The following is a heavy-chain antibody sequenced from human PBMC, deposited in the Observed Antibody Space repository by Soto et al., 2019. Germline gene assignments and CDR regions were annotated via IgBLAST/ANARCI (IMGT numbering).Heavy chain of an antibody. D-gene: IGHD2-8*01. CDR2: INPNSGGT. J-gene: IGHJ3*02. CDR1: GYTFTGYY. V-gene: IGHV1-2*04. Sequence: QVQLVQSGAELKKPGASVKVSCKASGYTFTGYYMHWVRQAPGQGLEWMGWINPNSGGTNYAQKFQGWVTMTRDTSISTAYMELSRLRSDDTAVYYCARTAIGYCTNGVCYAFDIWGQGTMVTVSS. CDR3: ARTAIGYCTNGVCYAFDI.